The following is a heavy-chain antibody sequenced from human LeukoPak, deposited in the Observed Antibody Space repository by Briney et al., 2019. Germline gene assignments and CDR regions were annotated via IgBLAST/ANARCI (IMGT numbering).Heavy chain of an antibody. CDR3: ARVLMGFGGNPVAVDY. Sequence: SETLSLTCTVSGGSISSYYWNWIRQPPGKGLEWIGCFYNRGGTTHNPSLKSRVTVSVDQSKHQFSLQLSSVTAADTAVYYCARVLMGFGGNPVAVDYWGQGTLVTVSS. D-gene: IGHD4-23*01. CDR1: GGSISSYY. CDR2: FYNRGGT. J-gene: IGHJ4*02. V-gene: IGHV4-59*01.